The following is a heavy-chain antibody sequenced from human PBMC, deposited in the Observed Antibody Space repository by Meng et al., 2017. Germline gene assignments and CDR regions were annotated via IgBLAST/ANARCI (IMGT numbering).Heavy chain of an antibody. CDR2: ISGSGGST. CDR1: GFTFSSYG. V-gene: IGHV3-23*04. CDR3: AKVEYSSSLGCFDY. Sequence: VRLVGSGGGVVQPGRSLRLSCAASGFTFSSYGMHWVRQAPGKGLEWVSAISGSGGSTYYADSVKGRFTISRDNSKNTLYLQMNSLRAEDTAVYYCAKVEYSSSLGCFDYWGQGTLVTVSS. J-gene: IGHJ4*02. D-gene: IGHD6-6*01.